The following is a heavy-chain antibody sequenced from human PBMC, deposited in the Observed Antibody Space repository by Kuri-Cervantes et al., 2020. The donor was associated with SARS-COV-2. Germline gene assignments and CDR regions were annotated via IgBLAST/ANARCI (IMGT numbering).Heavy chain of an antibody. Sequence: ASVKVSCKASGYTFTSYGISWVRQAPGQGLEWMGWISAYNGNTNYAQKLQGRVTMTTDTSTSTAYMELRSLRSDDTVVYYCAREAWFGELLGLFDYWGQGTLVTVSS. CDR1: GYTFTSYG. CDR3: AREAWFGELLGLFDY. CDR2: ISAYNGNT. D-gene: IGHD3-10*01. J-gene: IGHJ4*02. V-gene: IGHV1-18*01.